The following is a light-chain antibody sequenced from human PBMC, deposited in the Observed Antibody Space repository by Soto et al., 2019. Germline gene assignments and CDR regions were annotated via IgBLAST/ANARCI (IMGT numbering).Light chain of an antibody. CDR2: GAS. CDR3: QQYNNWTLT. Sequence: EIVMPQSPATLSVSPGERATLSCRASQSVSSNLAWYQQKPGQAPRLLIYGASTRATGIPARFSGSGSGTEFTLTLSSLQSEDFAVYYCQQYNNWTLTFGGGTKVEIK. J-gene: IGKJ4*01. CDR1: QSVSSN. V-gene: IGKV3-15*01.